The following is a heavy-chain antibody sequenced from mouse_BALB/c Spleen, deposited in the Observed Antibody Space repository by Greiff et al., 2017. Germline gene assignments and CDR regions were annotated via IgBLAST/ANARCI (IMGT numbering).Heavy chain of an antibody. CDR2: ISNGGGST. J-gene: IGHJ4*01. D-gene: IGHD1-1*01. CDR1: GFTFSSYT. V-gene: IGHV5-12-2*01. CDR3: ARHYYGSSYAMDY. Sequence: EVQGVESGGGLVQPGGSLKLSCAASGFTFSSYTMSWVRQTPEKRLEWVAYISNGGGSTYYPDTVKGRFTISRDNAKNTLYLQMSSLKSEDTAMYYCARHYYGSSYAMDYWGQGTSVTVSS.